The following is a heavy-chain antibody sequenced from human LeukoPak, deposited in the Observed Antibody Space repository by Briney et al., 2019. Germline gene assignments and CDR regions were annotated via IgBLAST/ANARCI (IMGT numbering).Heavy chain of an antibody. CDR1: GFPFSSYW. V-gene: IGHV3-7*04. CDR2: IKQDGRKK. J-gene: IGHJ4*02. D-gene: IGHD5-24*01. CDR3: TRVGYIDEGIDY. Sequence: GGSLRLSCVASGFPFSSYWMTGVRQAPGKGLEWVANIKQDGRKKSYGDSVKGRFTISRDNAKNSLSLQMNRPRAEDTAIYYCTRVGYIDEGIDYWGQGTLVTVSS.